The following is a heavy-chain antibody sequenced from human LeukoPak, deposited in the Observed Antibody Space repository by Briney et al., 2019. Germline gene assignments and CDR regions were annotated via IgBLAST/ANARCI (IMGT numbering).Heavy chain of an antibody. CDR2: ISASGGST. J-gene: IGHJ4*02. CDR1: GFTFSSSA. Sequence: PGGSLRLSCAASGFTFSSSAMSWVRQVPGKGLEWVSGISASGGSTYYADSVKGRFTISRDNSKNALYLQMNSLRAEDTAVYYCAKAAVPTGYCSGGSCYAVDYWGQGTLVTVSS. D-gene: IGHD2-15*01. V-gene: IGHV3-23*01. CDR3: AKAAVPTGYCSGGSCYAVDY.